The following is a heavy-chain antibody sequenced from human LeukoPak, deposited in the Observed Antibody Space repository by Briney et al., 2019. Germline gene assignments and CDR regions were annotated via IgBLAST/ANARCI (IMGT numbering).Heavy chain of an antibody. CDR3: AKDRRVTMVQGAFDI. Sequence: GGSLRLSCAASGFTFSSYAMSWVRQAPGKGLEWVSAISGSGGSTYYADSVKGRFTISRDNSKNTLCLQMNSLRAEDTAVYYCAKDRRVTMVQGAFDIWGQGTMVTVSS. V-gene: IGHV3-23*01. CDR1: GFTFSSYA. J-gene: IGHJ3*02. D-gene: IGHD3-10*01. CDR2: ISGSGGST.